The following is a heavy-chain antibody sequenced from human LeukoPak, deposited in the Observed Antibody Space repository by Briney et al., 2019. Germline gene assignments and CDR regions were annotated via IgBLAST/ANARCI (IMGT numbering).Heavy chain of an antibody. Sequence: GESLKISCKASGYSFNSYWMGWVRQMPGKGLEWMGIIYPGDSETRYSPSAQGRVTISVDRSSTTTFLQWSSLEASDSGVYFCTRSYCSTGSCSRDYWGQGTLVTVSS. D-gene: IGHD2-15*01. CDR3: TRSYCSTGSCSRDY. J-gene: IGHJ4*02. V-gene: IGHV5-51*01. CDR1: GYSFNSYW. CDR2: IYPGDSET.